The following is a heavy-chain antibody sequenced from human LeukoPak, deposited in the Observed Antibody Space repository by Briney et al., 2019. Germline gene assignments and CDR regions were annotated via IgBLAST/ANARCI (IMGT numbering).Heavy chain of an antibody. D-gene: IGHD6-13*01. CDR1: GFAFGNYA. J-gene: IGHJ4*02. V-gene: IGHV3-23*01. Sequence: GGSLRLSCAASGFAFGNYAMGWVRQAPGKGLEWVSSIDSSGSYTPSADSVKGRFTISRDNSENTVYLQMNSLRAEDTAVYSCAKVRAGPFDYWGQGTLVTVSS. CDR3: AKVRAGPFDY. CDR2: IDSSGSYT.